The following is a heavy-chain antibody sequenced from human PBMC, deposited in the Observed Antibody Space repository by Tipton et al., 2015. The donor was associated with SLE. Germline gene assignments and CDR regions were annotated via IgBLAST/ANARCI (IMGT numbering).Heavy chain of an antibody. D-gene: IGHD3-10*01. CDR1: GGSFSGYY. CDR3: ARHLGVIVAFEV. V-gene: IGHV4-34*01. CDR2: INHSGST. Sequence: TLSLTCAVYGGSFSGYYWNWIRQPPGKGLEWIGEINHSGSTNYNPSLKSRVTISVDTSKNQFSLRLSSVTAADTAVYYCARHLGVIVAFEVWGQGTVLTVSS. J-gene: IGHJ3*01.